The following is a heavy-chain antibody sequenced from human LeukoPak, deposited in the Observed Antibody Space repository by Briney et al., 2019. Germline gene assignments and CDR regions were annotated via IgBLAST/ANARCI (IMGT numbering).Heavy chain of an antibody. CDR2: INHSGST. CDR3: ASIGRGYS. V-gene: IGHV4-34*01. J-gene: IGHJ4*02. Sequence: TSETLSLTCAVYGGSFSGYYWSWIRQPPGKGLEWTGEINHSGSTNYNPSLKSRVTISVDTSKNQFSLKLSSVTAADTAVYYCASIGRGYSWGQGTLVTVSS. D-gene: IGHD5-18*01. CDR1: GGSFSGYY.